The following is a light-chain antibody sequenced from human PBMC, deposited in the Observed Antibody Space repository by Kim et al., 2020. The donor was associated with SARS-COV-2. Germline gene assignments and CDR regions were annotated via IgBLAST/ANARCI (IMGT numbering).Light chain of an antibody. CDR1: QSISSW. J-gene: IGKJ2*01. CDR3: QQYDTYSYT. V-gene: IGKV1-5*03. Sequence: DIQMTQSPSTVSASIGDRVNITCRASQSISSWLAWYQQKPGKAPKVLIYKASTLQTGVPSRFSGSGSGTEFTLTISCLQPDDFATYDCQQYDTYSYTFGQGTKLEI. CDR2: KAS.